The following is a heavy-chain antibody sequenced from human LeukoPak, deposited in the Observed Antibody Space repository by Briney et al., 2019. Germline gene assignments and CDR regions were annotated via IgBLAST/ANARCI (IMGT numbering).Heavy chain of an antibody. V-gene: IGHV4-59*08. CDR1: GGSISSYY. CDR3: ARHLREYNWKVNWFDP. J-gene: IGHJ5*02. CDR2: IYYSGST. Sequence: TTSETLSITCTVSGGSISSYYWSWIRQPPGKGLEWIGYIYYSGSTNYNPSLKSRVTISVDTSKNQFSLKLSSVTAADTAVYYCARHLREYNWKVNWFDPWGQGTLVTVSS. D-gene: IGHD1-20*01.